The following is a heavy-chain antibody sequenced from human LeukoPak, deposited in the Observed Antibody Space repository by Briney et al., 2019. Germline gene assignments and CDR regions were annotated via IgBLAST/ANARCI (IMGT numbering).Heavy chain of an antibody. CDR2: ISAYNGNT. CDR1: GYTFTSYG. D-gene: IGHD3-3*01. Sequence: ASVKVSCKASGYTFTSYGISWVRQAPGQGLEWMAWISAYNGNTNYAQKLQGRVTMTTDTSTSTAYMELRSLRSDDTAVYYCARAGDFWSGYYPNWFDPWGQGTLVTVSS. J-gene: IGHJ5*02. CDR3: ARAGDFWSGYYPNWFDP. V-gene: IGHV1-18*01.